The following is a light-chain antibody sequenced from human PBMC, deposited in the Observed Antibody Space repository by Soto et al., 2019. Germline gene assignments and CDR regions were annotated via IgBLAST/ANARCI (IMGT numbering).Light chain of an antibody. J-gene: IGLJ2*01. Sequence: QSALTQPASVSGSPGQSITISCTGTNSDIGGYNYVSWYQQHPGKAPKLMIYEVFNPPSGVANRFSGSKSGNTASLTISGLQAEDEADYYCSAYTSTSTMVFGGGTKLTVL. CDR1: NSDIGGYNY. CDR2: EVF. CDR3: SAYTSTSTMV. V-gene: IGLV2-14*01.